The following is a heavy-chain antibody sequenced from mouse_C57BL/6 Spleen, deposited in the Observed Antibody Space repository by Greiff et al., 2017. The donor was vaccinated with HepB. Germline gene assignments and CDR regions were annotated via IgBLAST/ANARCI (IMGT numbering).Heavy chain of an antibody. D-gene: IGHD1-2*01. CDR3: ARDPSAASLRNFDY. J-gene: IGHJ2*01. V-gene: IGHV1-82*01. CDR2: IYPGDGDT. Sequence: QVQLKESGPELVKPGASVKISCKASGYAFSSSWMNWVKQRPGKGLEWIGRIYPGDGDTNYNGKFKGKATLTADKSSSTAYMQLSSLTSEDSAVYFCARDPSAASLRNFDYWGQGTTLTVSS. CDR1: GYAFSSSW.